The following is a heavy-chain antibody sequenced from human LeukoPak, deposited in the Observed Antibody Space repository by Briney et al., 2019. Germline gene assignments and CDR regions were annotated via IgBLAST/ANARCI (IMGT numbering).Heavy chain of an antibody. Sequence: SVKVSCKASGGTFSSYAISWVRQAPGQGLEWMGGIIPIFGTANYAQKFQGRVTITADESTSTAYMELSSLGSEDTAVYYCARLYSSGWYRRRVNWFDPWGQGTLVTVSS. CDR2: IIPIFGTA. D-gene: IGHD6-19*01. J-gene: IGHJ5*02. V-gene: IGHV1-69*01. CDR3: ARLYSSGWYRRRVNWFDP. CDR1: GGTFSSYA.